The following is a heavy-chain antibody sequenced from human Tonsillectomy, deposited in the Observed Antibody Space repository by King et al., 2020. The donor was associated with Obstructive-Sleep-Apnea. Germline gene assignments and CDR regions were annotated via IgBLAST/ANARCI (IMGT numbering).Heavy chain of an antibody. CDR3: AKMPTVTRDFDY. J-gene: IGHJ4*02. CDR2: ISNSGFST. CDR1: RFTFSNFA. V-gene: IGHV3-23*04. D-gene: IGHD4-17*01. Sequence: VQLVESGGGLVQPGESLRLSCGVSRFTFSNFAMSWVRQAPGKGLEWVSTISNSGFSTYYADSLKGRFTISSDNSKNTLYLPMNSLRAEDTAVYYCAKMPTVTRDFDYWGQGTLVTVSS.